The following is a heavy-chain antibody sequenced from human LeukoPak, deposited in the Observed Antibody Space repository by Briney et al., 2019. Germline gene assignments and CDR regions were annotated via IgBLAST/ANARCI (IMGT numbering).Heavy chain of an antibody. V-gene: IGHV3-7*01. J-gene: IGHJ4*02. D-gene: IGHD3-3*01. CDR3: AQVRSGH. CDR2: IKQDGSEK. CDR1: GFTFSSYW. Sequence: GGSLTLSCEASGFTFSSYWMTWVRQAPGKGLEWVAIIKQDGSEKFYMDSVKGRFTISRDNAKNSLYLQMNGLRAEDTAMYYCAQVRSGHWGQGTLVTVSS.